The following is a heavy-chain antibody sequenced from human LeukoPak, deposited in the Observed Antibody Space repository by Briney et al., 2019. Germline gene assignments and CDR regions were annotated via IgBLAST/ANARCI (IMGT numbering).Heavy chain of an antibody. CDR1: GFTFSSYG. CDR2: IQYDGSNK. D-gene: IGHD1-26*01. J-gene: IGHJ4*02. Sequence: GGSLRLSCAASGFTFSSYGMHWVRQAPGKGLEWVAFIQYDGSNKYYADSVKGRFTISRDNSKNTLYLQMNSLRAEDTAVYYCAKPSGSGFDYWGQGTLVTVSS. V-gene: IGHV3-30*02. CDR3: AKPSGSGFDY.